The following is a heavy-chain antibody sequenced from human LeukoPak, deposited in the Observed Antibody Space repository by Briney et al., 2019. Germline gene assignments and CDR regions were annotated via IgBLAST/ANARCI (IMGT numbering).Heavy chain of an antibody. CDR1: GFTFSNYW. D-gene: IGHD2-21*02. V-gene: IGHV3-7*03. Sequence: GSLRLSCVASGFTFSNYWMSWVRQAPGKGLEWVATIKQDGSDRYYVDSVKGRFTISRDNAKNSLYLQMNSLRAEDTAVYYCAKEVPVVVTACYYDYWGQGTLVTVSS. CDR3: AKEVPVVVTACYYDY. CDR2: IKQDGSDR. J-gene: IGHJ4*02.